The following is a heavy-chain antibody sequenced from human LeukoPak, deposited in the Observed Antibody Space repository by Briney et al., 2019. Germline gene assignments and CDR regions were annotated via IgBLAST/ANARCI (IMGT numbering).Heavy chain of an antibody. CDR3: ARGSAVSSGWYNY. V-gene: IGHV3-21*01. CDR2: ISSSSSYI. CDR1: GFTFSSHS. J-gene: IGHJ4*02. Sequence: PGGSLRLSCAASGFTFSSHSMNWVRQAPGKGLEWVSSISSSSSYIYYADSVKGRFTISRDNAKNSLYLQMNSLGAEDTAVYYCARGSAVSSGWYNYWGQGTLVTVSS. D-gene: IGHD6-19*01.